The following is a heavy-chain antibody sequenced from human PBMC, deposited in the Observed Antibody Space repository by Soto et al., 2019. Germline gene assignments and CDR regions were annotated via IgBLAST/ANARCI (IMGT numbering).Heavy chain of an antibody. CDR1: GGSFSGYY. J-gene: IGHJ4*02. Sequence: SETLSLTCAVYGGSFSGYYWSWIRQPPGKGLEWIGEINHSGSTNYNPSLKSRVTISVDTSKNQFSLKLSSVTAADTAVYYCARTRKYYDDSSGRFDYWGQGTLVTVSS. CDR3: ARTRKYYDDSSGRFDY. CDR2: INHSGST. D-gene: IGHD3-22*01. V-gene: IGHV4-34*01.